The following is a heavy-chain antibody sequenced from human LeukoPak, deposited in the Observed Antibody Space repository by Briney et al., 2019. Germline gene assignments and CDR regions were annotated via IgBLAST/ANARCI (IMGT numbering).Heavy chain of an antibody. Sequence: GRSLRLSCAASGFTFSSYAMHWVRQAPGKGLEWVAVISYNGSNKYYADSVKGRFTISRDNSKNTLYLQMNSLRAEDTAVYYCAGVGMDCSGGRCDGSWFDPWGQGTLVTVSS. CDR2: ISYNGSNK. J-gene: IGHJ5*02. CDR1: GFTFSSYA. D-gene: IGHD2-15*01. V-gene: IGHV3-30*04. CDR3: AGVGMDCSGGRCDGSWFDP.